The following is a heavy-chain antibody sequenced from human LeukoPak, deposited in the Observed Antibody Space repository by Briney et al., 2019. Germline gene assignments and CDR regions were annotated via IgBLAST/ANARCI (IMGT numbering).Heavy chain of an antibody. J-gene: IGHJ4*02. CDR1: GFTGHTQD. CDR2: LYSDGNT. V-gene: IGHV3-53*01. D-gene: IGHD1-14*01. Sequence: PGGSLRLSCAAPGFTGHTQDMTWVRHAPRQGLGWGAVLYSDGNTKYADSVQGRFTISRDNSKNTLYLEMNSLSPDDTAVYYCARGVEPLAANTLAYWGQGTLVTVSS. CDR3: ARGVEPLAANTLAY.